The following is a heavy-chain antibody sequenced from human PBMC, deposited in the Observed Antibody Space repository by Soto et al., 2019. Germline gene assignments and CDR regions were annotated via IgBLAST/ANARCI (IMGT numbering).Heavy chain of an antibody. CDR1: GFTFSNYP. Sequence: EVHLLESGGGLVQPGGSLRLSCVASGFTFSNYPMNWVRQAPGKGLEWVSGISAGGDSTYYADSVKGRFTIFRDNSKNSVYLQMNSLRAEDTAVYYCARRVWGQGTLVTVSS. V-gene: IGHV3-23*01. CDR2: ISAGGDST. CDR3: ARRV. J-gene: IGHJ4*02.